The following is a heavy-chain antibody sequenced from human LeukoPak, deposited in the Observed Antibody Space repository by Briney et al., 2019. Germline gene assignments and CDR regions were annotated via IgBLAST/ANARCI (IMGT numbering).Heavy chain of an antibody. Sequence: RGSLRLSCAASGFTFSSYWMAWVRKAPGKGLEWVANIRQDGGEIYYVDSVKGRFILSRDSAKNSLYLEMNSLRDEDTAVYYCARDKIVGATNFDSWGQGTLVTVSS. CDR3: ARDKIVGATNFDS. D-gene: IGHD1-26*01. J-gene: IGHJ4*02. CDR1: GFTFSSYW. CDR2: IRQDGGEI. V-gene: IGHV3-7*01.